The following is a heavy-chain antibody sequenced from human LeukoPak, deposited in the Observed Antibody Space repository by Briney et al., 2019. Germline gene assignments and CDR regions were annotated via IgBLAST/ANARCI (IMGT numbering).Heavy chain of an antibody. J-gene: IGHJ3*02. CDR1: GFTFSSYA. Sequence: GGSLRLSCAASGFTFSSYAMSWVRQAPGKGLEWVSAISGSGGRTYYADSVKGRFTISRDNSKNTLYLQMNSLRAEDTAVYYCAKDPLSPAVATIYAFDIWGQGTMVTVSS. D-gene: IGHD5-12*01. CDR3: AKDPLSPAVATIYAFDI. V-gene: IGHV3-23*01. CDR2: ISGSGGRT.